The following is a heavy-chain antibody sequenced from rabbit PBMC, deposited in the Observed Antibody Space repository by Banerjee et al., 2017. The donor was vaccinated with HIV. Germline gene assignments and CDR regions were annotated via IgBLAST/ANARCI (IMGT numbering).Heavy chain of an antibody. Sequence: CWVRQAPGKGLEWIACIYTGNGGITYYATWAKGRFTISETSSTTVTLQMTSLTAADTATYFCARADAAGAGFDLWGQGTLVTVS. CDR2: IYTGNGGIT. V-gene: IGHV1S40*01. CDR3: ARADAAGAGFDL. J-gene: IGHJ4*01. D-gene: IGHD3-1*01.